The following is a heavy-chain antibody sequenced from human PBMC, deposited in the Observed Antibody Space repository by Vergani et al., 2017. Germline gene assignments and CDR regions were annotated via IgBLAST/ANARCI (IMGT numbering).Heavy chain of an antibody. Sequence: EVQLVESGGGLVKPGGSLRLSCAASGFTFSNAWMSWVRQAPGKGLEWVSAISGSGGSTYYADSVKGRFTISRDNSKNTLYLQMNSLRAEDTAVYYCANRRGWYFDYWGQGTLVTVSS. J-gene: IGHJ4*02. CDR3: ANRRGWYFDY. CDR2: ISGSGGST. V-gene: IGHV3-23*04. D-gene: IGHD6-19*01. CDR1: GFTFSNAW.